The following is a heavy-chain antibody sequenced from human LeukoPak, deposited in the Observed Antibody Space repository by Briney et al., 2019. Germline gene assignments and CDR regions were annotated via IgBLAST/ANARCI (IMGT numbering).Heavy chain of an antibody. Sequence: SETLSLTCTVSGGSISNYYWSWIRQPPGKGLEWIGYIYYSGSTNYNPSLKSRVTISVDTSKNQFSLKLSSVTAADTAVYYCARGAKYYDFWSGYPFDYWGQGTLVTVSS. J-gene: IGHJ4*02. D-gene: IGHD3-3*01. V-gene: IGHV4-59*01. CDR1: GGSISNYY. CDR3: ARGAKYYDFWSGYPFDY. CDR2: IYYSGST.